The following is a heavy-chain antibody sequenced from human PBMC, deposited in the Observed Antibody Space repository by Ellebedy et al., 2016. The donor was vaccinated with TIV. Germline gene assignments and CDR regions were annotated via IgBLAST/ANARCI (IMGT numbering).Heavy chain of an antibody. D-gene: IGHD6-19*01. J-gene: IGHJ4*02. CDR3: SRYGSGWFPNYFDY. V-gene: IGHV1-18*04. CDR2: IRPDNGNT. Sequence: AASVKVSCKTSCYAFTSSGLTWARQAPGQGPEWMGWIRPDNGNTNYVQKFRGRVTLTTDPSTTTAYMELRNLRSDDTAVYYCSRYGSGWFPNYFDYWGQGTLVTVSS. CDR1: CYAFTSSG.